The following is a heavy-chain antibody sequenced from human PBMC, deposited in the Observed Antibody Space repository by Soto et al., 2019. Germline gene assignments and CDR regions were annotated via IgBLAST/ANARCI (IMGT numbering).Heavy chain of an antibody. J-gene: IGHJ5*02. Sequence: SETLSLTCAVSGGSISSGGYSWSWIRQPPGKGLEWIGYIYHSGSTYYNPSLKSRVTISVDTSKNQFSLTLTSVTAADTAVYYCVRQSRRVTSRSFVPWCQGPLVTGST. D-gene: IGHD2-2*01. CDR2: IYHSGST. CDR1: GGSISSGGYS. CDR3: VRQSRRVTSRSFVP. V-gene: IGHV4-30-2*01.